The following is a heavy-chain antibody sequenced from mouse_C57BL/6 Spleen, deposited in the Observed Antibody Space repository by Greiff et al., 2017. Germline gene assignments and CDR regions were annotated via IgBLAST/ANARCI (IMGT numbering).Heavy chain of an antibody. CDR1: GYSFTDYN. Sequence: VQLQQSGPELVKPGASVKISCKASGYSFTDYNMNWVKQSNGKSLEWIGIINPNYGTTSYNQKFKGKATFTVDQSSSTAYMQLNSLTSEDSAVYDCASNYGSSYWDFDVWGTGTTVTVSS. CDR2: INPNYGTT. CDR3: ASNYGSSYWDFDV. D-gene: IGHD1-1*01. V-gene: IGHV1-39*01. J-gene: IGHJ1*03.